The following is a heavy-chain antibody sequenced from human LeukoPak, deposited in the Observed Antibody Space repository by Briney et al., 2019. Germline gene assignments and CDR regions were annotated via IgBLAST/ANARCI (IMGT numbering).Heavy chain of an antibody. CDR1: GFSFDSHI. J-gene: IGHJ4*02. V-gene: IGHV3-33*06. Sequence: GGSLRLSCAASGFSFDSHIMHWVRQAPGKGLEWVAGIWYDGSRRHYGDSAEGRFSVSRDNSSNTLDLQMNSLTAEDTAVYYCAKYKWEERGNYYHYFHYWGQGILVTVSS. CDR3: AKYKWEERGNYYHYFHY. D-gene: IGHD1-20*01. CDR2: IWYDGSRR.